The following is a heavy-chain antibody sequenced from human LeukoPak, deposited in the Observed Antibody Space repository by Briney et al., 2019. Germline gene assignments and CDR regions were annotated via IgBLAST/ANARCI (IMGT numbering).Heavy chain of an antibody. J-gene: IGHJ5*02. V-gene: IGHV4-4*07. CDR2: IYTSGSS. CDR3: ARGQPQRYNSDWYVNWFDP. Sequence: PSETLSLTCTVSGGSISSYYWSWIRQPAGKGLEWIGRIYTSGSSNSNPSLKSRVTMSADTSKNQFSLKLSSVTAADTAVYYCARGQPQRYNSDWYVNWFDPWGQGTLVSVSS. D-gene: IGHD6-19*01. CDR1: GGSISSYY.